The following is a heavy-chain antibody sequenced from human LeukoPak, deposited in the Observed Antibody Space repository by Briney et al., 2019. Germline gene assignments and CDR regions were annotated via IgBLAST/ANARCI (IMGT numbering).Heavy chain of an antibody. CDR3: VEDGGPDAFDI. Sequence: WIRQAPGKGLEWVAFIRYDGSNKYYADSVKGRFTISRDNSKNTLYLQMNSLRAEDTAVYYCVEDGGPDAFDIWGQGKMVTVSS. D-gene: IGHD4-23*01. CDR2: IRYDGSNK. V-gene: IGHV3-30*02. J-gene: IGHJ3*02.